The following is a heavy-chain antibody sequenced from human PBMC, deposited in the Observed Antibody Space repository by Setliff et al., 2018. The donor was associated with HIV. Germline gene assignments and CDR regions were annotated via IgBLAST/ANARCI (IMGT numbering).Heavy chain of an antibody. V-gene: IGHV1-46*01. D-gene: IGHD3-22*01. Sequence: ASVKVSCKASGYTFTSYYLHWVRQAPGQGLEWMGMINPSGGSASYAQKFQDRVTMSRDTSTSTVYMELSSLRSEDTAVYYCARDYFDSSAYHYGFGAFDIWGQGTMVTVSS. CDR1: GYTFTSYY. J-gene: IGHJ3*02. CDR2: INPSGGSA. CDR3: ARDYFDSSAYHYGFGAFDI.